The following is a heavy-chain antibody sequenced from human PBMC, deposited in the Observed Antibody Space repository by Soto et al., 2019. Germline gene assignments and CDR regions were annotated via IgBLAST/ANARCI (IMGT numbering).Heavy chain of an antibody. D-gene: IGHD2-15*01. J-gene: IGHJ6*02. Sequence: SETLSLTCTVSGGSISSYYWSWIRQPPGKGLEWIGYIYYSGSTNYNPSLKSRVTISVDTSKNQFSLKLSSVTAADTAVYYCARDGAAPGRGGGNAYYYYGMDVWGQGTTVTVS. CDR3: ARDGAAPGRGGGNAYYYYGMDV. V-gene: IGHV4-59*01. CDR1: GGSISSYY. CDR2: IYYSGST.